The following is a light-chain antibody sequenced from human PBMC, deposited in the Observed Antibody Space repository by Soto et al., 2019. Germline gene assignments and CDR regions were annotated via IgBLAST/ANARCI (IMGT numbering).Light chain of an antibody. CDR1: QSVSSSY. CDR3: QQYGSSP. Sequence: EIVLTQSPCTPSLSPGERATLSCRASQSVSSSYLAWYQQKPGQAPRLLIYGASSRATGIPDRFSGSGSGTDFTLTISRLEPEDFAVYYCQQYGSSPFGGGTKVEIK. V-gene: IGKV3-20*01. CDR2: GAS. J-gene: IGKJ4*01.